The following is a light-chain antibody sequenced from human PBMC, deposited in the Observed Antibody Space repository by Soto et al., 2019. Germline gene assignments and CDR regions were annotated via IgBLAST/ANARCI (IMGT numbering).Light chain of an antibody. J-gene: IGLJ1*01. CDR3: VSFTTKKSYV. CDR1: SSDIGAYIF. CDR2: DIA. V-gene: IGLV2-14*03. Sequence: QSVLTQPASVSGSPGQSITISCTGTSSDIGAYIFVSWYQQHPGKAPKLIIYDIANRPSGVSYRFSGSKSANTASLTISGLQADDDADYYCVSFTTKKSYVFGTGTKV.